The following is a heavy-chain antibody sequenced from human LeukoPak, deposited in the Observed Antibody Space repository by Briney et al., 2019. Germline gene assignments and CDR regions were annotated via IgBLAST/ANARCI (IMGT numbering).Heavy chain of an antibody. J-gene: IGHJ6*02. D-gene: IGHD2-2*01. Sequence: GGSLRLSCAASGFTFSSYVMHWVRQAPGKGLEWVAVISYDGSNKYYADSLKGRFTISRDNSKNTLYLQMNSLRAEDTAVYYCARGSGGRTIWVVVPAAQSSNYYYYGMDVWGQGTTVTVSS. CDR1: GFTFSSYV. CDR2: ISYDGSNK. CDR3: ARGSGGRTIWVVVPAAQSSNYYYYGMDV. V-gene: IGHV3-30-3*01.